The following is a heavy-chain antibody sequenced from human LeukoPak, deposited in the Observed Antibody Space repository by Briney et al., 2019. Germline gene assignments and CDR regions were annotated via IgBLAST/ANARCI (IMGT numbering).Heavy chain of an antibody. CDR1: GFTFTSYA. CDR3: ARGANWGFDY. V-gene: IGHV3-30-3*01. Sequence: GKSLRLSCAASGFTFTSYAMHWVRQAPGKGLEWVAIISHDGIDNSYADSVKGRFTISRDNSKNTLYLQMNRLRAEDTAVYYCARGANWGFDYWGQGTLVTVSS. D-gene: IGHD7-27*01. CDR2: ISHDGIDN. J-gene: IGHJ4*02.